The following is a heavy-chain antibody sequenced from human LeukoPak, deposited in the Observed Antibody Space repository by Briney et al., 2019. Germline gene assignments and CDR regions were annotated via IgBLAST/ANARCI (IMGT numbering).Heavy chain of an antibody. J-gene: IGHJ4*02. D-gene: IGHD4-17*01. CDR1: GYTFTVYY. CDR2: INPNSGDT. V-gene: IGHV1-2*02. CDR3: ARSKSSDYGDRYYFDS. Sequence: ASVTVSCKASGYTFTVYYIHWVRQAPRQGLEWMGWINPNSGDTKYAQNFQGRVTMTRDTSISTAYMELSSLRSVDTAVYYCARSKSSDYGDRYYFDSWGQGTLVTVSS.